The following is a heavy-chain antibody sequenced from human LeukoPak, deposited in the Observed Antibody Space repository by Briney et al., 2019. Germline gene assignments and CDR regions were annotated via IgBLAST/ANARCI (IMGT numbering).Heavy chain of an antibody. CDR2: ITSTRNTI. J-gene: IGHJ6*03. Sequence: ALRLSCSASGFTFGDYSMNWVRHAPGKGLECLSYITSTRNTIYYANSVSGRFTISRDNAHNSPYLQMSRLRVDDTAVYYCVRGNWIGLRSNYFMDVWGRGTTVTVSS. V-gene: IGHV3-48*01. D-gene: IGHD3-3*01. CDR1: GFTFGDYS. CDR3: VRGNWIGLRSNYFMDV.